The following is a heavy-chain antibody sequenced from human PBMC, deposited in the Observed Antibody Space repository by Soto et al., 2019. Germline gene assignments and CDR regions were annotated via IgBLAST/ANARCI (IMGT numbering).Heavy chain of an antibody. V-gene: IGHV3-30*18. CDR3: AKSVIAATNWFDP. CDR1: GFTFSKYV. D-gene: IGHD2-15*01. Sequence: QVRLVESGGGVVQPGRSLRLSCAASGFTFSKYVIHWVRQAPGKGLEWVAGISYDGSNKYYADSVKGRFTISRDNSKNTLYLEMNSLRAEDTAVYHCAKSVIAATNWFDPWGQGTLVTVSS. J-gene: IGHJ5*02. CDR2: ISYDGSNK.